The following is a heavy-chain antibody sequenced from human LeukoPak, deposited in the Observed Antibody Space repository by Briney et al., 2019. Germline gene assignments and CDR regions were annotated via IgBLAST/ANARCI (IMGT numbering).Heavy chain of an antibody. Sequence: SETLSLTCTVSGGSISSYYWSWIRQPPGKGLEWIGYIYYNGSTNYNPSLKSRVTISVDTSKNQFSLKLGSVTAADTAVYYCARGRRSSSWYGYYYYGMDVWGQGTTVTVSS. CDR2: IYYNGST. D-gene: IGHD6-13*01. V-gene: IGHV4-59*01. CDR1: GGSISSYY. J-gene: IGHJ6*02. CDR3: ARGRRSSSWYGYYYYGMDV.